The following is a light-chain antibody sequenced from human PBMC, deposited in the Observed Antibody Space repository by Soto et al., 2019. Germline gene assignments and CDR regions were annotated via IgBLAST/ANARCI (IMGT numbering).Light chain of an antibody. Sequence: DVVMTQSPLSLPVTLGQPASISCRSSQSLLYSDGNTYLSWFQQRPGQSPRRLIYKVSIRDSGVPDRFSGSGSGTDFTLKITRVEAEDDVVYYCMQGRYGPPRTFGQGTKVEIK. J-gene: IGKJ1*01. CDR1: QSLLYSDGNTY. CDR3: MQGRYGPPRT. V-gene: IGKV2-30*01. CDR2: KVS.